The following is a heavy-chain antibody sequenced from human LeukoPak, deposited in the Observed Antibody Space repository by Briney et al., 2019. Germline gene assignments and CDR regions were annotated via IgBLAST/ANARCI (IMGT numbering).Heavy chain of an antibody. Sequence: SETLSLTCAVYGGSFSGYYWSWIRQPPGKGLEWIGEINHSESTNYNPSLKSRVTILVDTSKNQFSLKLSSVTAADTAVYYCARGPSIQLWSDPYYYYGMDVWGQGTTVTVSS. CDR2: INHSEST. CDR1: GGSFSGYY. V-gene: IGHV4-34*01. J-gene: IGHJ6*02. CDR3: ARGPSIQLWSDPYYYYGMDV. D-gene: IGHD5-18*01.